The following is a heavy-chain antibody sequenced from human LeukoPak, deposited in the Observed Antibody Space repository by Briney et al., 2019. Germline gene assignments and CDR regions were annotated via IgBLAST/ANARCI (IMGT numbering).Heavy chain of an antibody. D-gene: IGHD1-26*01. CDR2: INHSGST. CDR3: ARVFFYLFWGTVQKGGRNWFDP. J-gene: IGHJ5*02. Sequence: PSETLSLTCAVYGGSFSGYYWSWIRQPPGKGLEWIGEINHSGSTNYNPSLKSRVTISVDTSKNQFSLKLSSVTAADTAVYYCARVFFYLFWGTVQKGGRNWFDPWGQGTLVTVSS. V-gene: IGHV4-34*01. CDR1: GGSFSGYY.